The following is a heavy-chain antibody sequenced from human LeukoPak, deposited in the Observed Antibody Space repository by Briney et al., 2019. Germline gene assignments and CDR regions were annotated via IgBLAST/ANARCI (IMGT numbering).Heavy chain of an antibody. CDR1: GFTFSSYA. CDR3: ARAYDSSGHPFDY. Sequence: GGSLRLSCAASGFTFSSYAMHWVRQAPGKGLEWVAVISYDGSNKYYADSVKGRFTISGDNSKNTLYLQMNSLRAEDTAVYYCARAYDSSGHPFDYWGQGTLVTVSS. V-gene: IGHV3-30-3*01. D-gene: IGHD3-22*01. CDR2: ISYDGSNK. J-gene: IGHJ4*02.